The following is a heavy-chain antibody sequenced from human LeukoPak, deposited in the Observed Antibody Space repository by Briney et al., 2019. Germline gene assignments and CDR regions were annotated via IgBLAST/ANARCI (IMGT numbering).Heavy chain of an antibody. CDR3: ASNPTVAGTMYYFDY. V-gene: IGHV4-4*02. Sequence: SGTLSLTCAVSGGSISSSNWWSWVRQPPGKGLEWIGEIYHSGSTNYNPSLKSRVTISVDKSKNQFSLKLSSVTAADTAVYYCASNPTVAGTMYYFDYWGQGTLVTVSS. CDR1: GGSISSSNW. D-gene: IGHD6-19*01. J-gene: IGHJ4*02. CDR2: IYHSGST.